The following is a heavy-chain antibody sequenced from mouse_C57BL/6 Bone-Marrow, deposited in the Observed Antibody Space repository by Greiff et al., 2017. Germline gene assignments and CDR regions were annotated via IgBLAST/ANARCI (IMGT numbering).Heavy chain of an antibody. J-gene: IGHJ4*01. CDR3: ARSSFFTYGSSYVDYAMDY. Sequence: VQLQQSGPELVKPGASVKISCKASGYSFTDYNMNWVKQSTGKSLEWIGVINPNYGTTSYNQKFKGKATLTVDQSSSTAYMQLNSLTSEDSAVYYCARSSFFTYGSSYVDYAMDYWGQGTSVTVS. V-gene: IGHV1-39*01. CDR1: GYSFTDYN. D-gene: IGHD1-1*01. CDR2: INPNYGTT.